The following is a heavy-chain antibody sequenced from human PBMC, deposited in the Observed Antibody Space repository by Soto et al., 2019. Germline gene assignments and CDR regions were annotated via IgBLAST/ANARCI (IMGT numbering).Heavy chain of an antibody. J-gene: IGHJ6*02. CDR2: IYYSGST. D-gene: IGHD6-13*01. CDR1: GGCISSSSYY. Sequence: QLQLQESGPGLVKPSETLSLTCTVSGGCISSSSYYWGWIRQPPGKGLEWIGSIYYSGSTYYNPSLKSRVTITVDKSKNQFSLKLSSVTAADTAVYYCARLPWAAAGTYYGMDVWGQGTTVTVSS. CDR3: ARLPWAAAGTYYGMDV. V-gene: IGHV4-39*01.